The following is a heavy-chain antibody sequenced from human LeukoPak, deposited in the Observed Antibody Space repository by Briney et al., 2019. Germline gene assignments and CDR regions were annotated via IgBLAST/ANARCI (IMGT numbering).Heavy chain of an antibody. CDR3: ARDGSYSSGLYRGGFYHYYGMDV. V-gene: IGHV3-23*01. CDR1: GFTFSSYA. Sequence: AGGSLRLSCAASGFTFSSYAMSWVRQAPGKGLEWVSAISGSGGSTYYADSVMGRFTISRDNSKNTLYLQMNSLRAEDTALYYCARDGSYSSGLYRGGFYHYYGMDVWGQGTTVTVSS. D-gene: IGHD6-19*01. CDR2: ISGSGGST. J-gene: IGHJ6*02.